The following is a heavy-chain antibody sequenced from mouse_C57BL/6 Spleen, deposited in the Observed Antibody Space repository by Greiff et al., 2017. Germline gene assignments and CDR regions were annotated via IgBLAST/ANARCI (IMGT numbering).Heavy chain of an antibody. J-gene: IGHJ4*01. V-gene: IGHV1-39*01. CDR1: GYSFTDYN. D-gene: IGHD1-1*01. Sequence: LVESGPELVKPGASVKISCKASGYSFTDYNMNWVKQSNGKSLEWIGVINPNYGTTSYNQKFKGKATLTVDQSSSTAYMQLNSLTSEDSAVYYCARWYYYGSSYDAMDYWGQGTSVTVSS. CDR3: ARWYYYGSSYDAMDY. CDR2: INPNYGTT.